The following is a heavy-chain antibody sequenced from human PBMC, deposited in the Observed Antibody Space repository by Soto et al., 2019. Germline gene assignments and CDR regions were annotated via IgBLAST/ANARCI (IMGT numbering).Heavy chain of an antibody. J-gene: IGHJ4*02. CDR2: IIPIFGTA. CDR3: AREATETSQVFDY. V-gene: IGHV1-69*13. D-gene: IGHD1-26*01. Sequence: SVKVSCKASGGTFSSYAISWVRQAPGQGLEWMGGIIPIFGTANYAQKFQGRVTITADESTSTAYMELSSLRSEDTAVYYCAREATETSQVFDYWGQGTLVTVSS. CDR1: GGTFSSYA.